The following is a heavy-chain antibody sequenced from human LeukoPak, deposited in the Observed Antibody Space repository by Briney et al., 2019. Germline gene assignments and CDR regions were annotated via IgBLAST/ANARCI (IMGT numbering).Heavy chain of an antibody. Sequence: SVKVSCKASGGTFSSYAISWVRQAPGQGLEWMGGTIPIFGTANYAQKFQGRVTITADESTSTAYMELSSLRSEDTAVYYCARDHPTDYDILTGRFDPWGQGTLVTVSS. CDR1: GGTFSSYA. CDR2: TIPIFGTA. V-gene: IGHV1-69*13. CDR3: ARDHPTDYDILTGRFDP. D-gene: IGHD3-9*01. J-gene: IGHJ5*02.